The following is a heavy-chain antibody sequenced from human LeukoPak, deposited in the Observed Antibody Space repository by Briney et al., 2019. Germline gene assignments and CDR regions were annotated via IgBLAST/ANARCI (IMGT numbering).Heavy chain of an antibody. J-gene: IGHJ5*02. V-gene: IGHV1-18*01. CDR1: GYTFTSYG. D-gene: IGHD2-2*01. CDR3: ARDRCSSTSCYLSNWFDP. CDR2: ISAYNGNT. Sequence: ASVKVSCKASGYTFTSYGISWVRQAPGQGLEWMGWISAYNGNTNYAQKLQGRVTMTTDTSTSTAYMELRSLRSDDTAVYYCARDRCSSTSCYLSNWFDPWGQGTLVTVSS.